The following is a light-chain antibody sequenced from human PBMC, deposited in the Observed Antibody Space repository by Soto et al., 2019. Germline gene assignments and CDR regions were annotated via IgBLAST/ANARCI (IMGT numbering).Light chain of an antibody. V-gene: IGKV3D-15*01. CDR2: GAS. J-gene: IGKJ4*01. CDR3: QQYNNWPFT. Sequence: ILLTQSPCTLSLSPGERATLSCRASQSVSNNYLAWYQQKPGQAPRLLIYGASNRATGIPERFSGGGSGTEFTLTISSPQSEDFALYYCQQYNNWPFTFGGGTKVDIK. CDR1: QSVSNN.